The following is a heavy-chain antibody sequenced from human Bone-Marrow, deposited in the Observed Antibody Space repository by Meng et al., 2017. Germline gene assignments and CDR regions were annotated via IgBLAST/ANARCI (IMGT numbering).Heavy chain of an antibody. J-gene: IGHJ3*02. V-gene: IGHV3-11*01. Sequence: GESLKISCAASGFTFSDYYMSWIRQAPGKGLEWVSYISSGSTIYYADSVKGRFTISRDNAKNSLYLQMNSLRAEDTAVYYCARGWGYCSGGSCYSFNAFDIWGQGTMVTVSS. CDR3: ARGWGYCSGGSCYSFNAFDI. D-gene: IGHD2-15*01. CDR1: GFTFSDYY. CDR2: ISSGSTI.